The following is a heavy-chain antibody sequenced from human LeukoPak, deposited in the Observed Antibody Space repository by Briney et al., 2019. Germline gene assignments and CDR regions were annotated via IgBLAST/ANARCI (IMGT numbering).Heavy chain of an antibody. CDR2: IKQDGSEK. CDR1: GFTFSSYW. Sequence: GGSLRLSCAASGFTFSSYWMSWVRQAPGKGLEWVANIKQDGSEKYYVDSVKGRFTISRDNAKNSLYLQMNSLRAEDTAVYYCARGRPHHYDFWSGYSRGYYYYMDVWGKGTTVTVSS. D-gene: IGHD3-3*01. CDR3: ARGRPHHYDFWSGYSRGYYYYMDV. J-gene: IGHJ6*03. V-gene: IGHV3-7*04.